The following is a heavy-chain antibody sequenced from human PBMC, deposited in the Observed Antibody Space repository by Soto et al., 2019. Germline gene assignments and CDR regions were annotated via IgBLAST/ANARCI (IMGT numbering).Heavy chain of an antibody. D-gene: IGHD1-1*01. V-gene: IGHV3-53*01. CDR2: LYDVDGS. J-gene: IGHJ3*01. CDR1: GLTISGKKY. CDR3: ATWHEREHAYDV. Sequence: GGSLRLSCAAFGLTISGKKYVAWVRQAPGKGLEWVSALYDVDGSFYADSVKGRFTTSSDSSKTTVYLQMNDLRPDDTAVYYCATWHEREHAYDVWGQGTTVTV.